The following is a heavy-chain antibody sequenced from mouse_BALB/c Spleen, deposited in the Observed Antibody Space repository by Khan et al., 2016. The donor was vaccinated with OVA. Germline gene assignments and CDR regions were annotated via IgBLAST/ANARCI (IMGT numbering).Heavy chain of an antibody. Sequence: EVELVESGGGLVQPGGSLKLSCAASGFTFSSNTMPWVRQTPEKRLEWVAYITNGGGNTYYPDTVKGRFTISRDNAKNTLYLQMSSLQSQDTAMYYCARIPTYITTALDYWGQGTSVTVSS. CDR1: GFTFSSNT. V-gene: IGHV5-12-2*01. CDR2: ITNGGGNT. CDR3: ARIPTYITTALDY. J-gene: IGHJ4*01. D-gene: IGHD1-2*01.